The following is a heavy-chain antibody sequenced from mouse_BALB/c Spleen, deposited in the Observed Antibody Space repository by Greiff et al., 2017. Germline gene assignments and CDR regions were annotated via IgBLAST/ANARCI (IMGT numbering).Heavy chain of an antibody. CDR2: IYPGNSDT. Sequence: EVQLQQSGTVLARPGASVKMSCKASGYSFTSYWMHWVKQRPGQGLEWIGAIYPGNSDTSYNQKFKGKAKLTAVTSASTAYMELSSLTNEDSAVYYCTPLWLRLVDYAMDYWGQGTSVTVSS. J-gene: IGHJ4*01. D-gene: IGHD2-2*01. CDR3: TPLWLRLVDYAMDY. CDR1: GYSFTSYW. V-gene: IGHV1-5*01.